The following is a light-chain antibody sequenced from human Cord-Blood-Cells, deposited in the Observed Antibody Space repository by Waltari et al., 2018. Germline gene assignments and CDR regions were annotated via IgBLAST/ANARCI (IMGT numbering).Light chain of an antibody. J-gene: IGLJ2*01. CDR2: DVS. Sequence: QSALTQPASVSGSPGQSITISCTGTSSDVGGYNYVSWYQQHPGKAPKHMIYDVSNRPSGVSTSFSGAKSGNTASLTISGLQAEDEADYYCSSYTSSSTLVFGGGTKLTVL. V-gene: IGLV2-14*01. CDR3: SSYTSSSTLV. CDR1: SSDVGGYNY.